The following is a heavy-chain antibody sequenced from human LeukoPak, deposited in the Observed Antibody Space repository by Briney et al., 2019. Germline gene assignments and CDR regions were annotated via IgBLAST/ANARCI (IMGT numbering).Heavy chain of an antibody. CDR3: AREGPGYCSSTSCYGKFDY. J-gene: IGHJ4*02. CDR1: GGSISSYY. CDR2: IYTSGST. V-gene: IGHV4-4*07. Sequence: SETLSLTCTVSGGSISSYYWSWIRQPAGKGLEWIGRIYTSGSTNYNPSLKSRVTMSVDTSKNQFSLKLSSVTAADTAVYYCAREGPGYCSSTSCYGKFDYWGQGTLVTVSS. D-gene: IGHD2-2*01.